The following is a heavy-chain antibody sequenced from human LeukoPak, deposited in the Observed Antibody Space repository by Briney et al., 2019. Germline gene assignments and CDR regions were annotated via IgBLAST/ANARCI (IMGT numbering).Heavy chain of an antibody. D-gene: IGHD5-18*01. V-gene: IGHV3-73*01. CDR3: TRRSYGPASYYYYMDV. CDR1: GFTFSGSA. J-gene: IGHJ6*03. CDR2: IRSKANSYAT. Sequence: SGGSLRLSCAASGFTFSGSAMHWVRQASGKGLEWVGRIRSKANSYATAYAASVKGRFTISRDDSKNTAYLQMNSLKTEDTAVYYCTRRSYGPASYYYYMDVWGKGTTVTISS.